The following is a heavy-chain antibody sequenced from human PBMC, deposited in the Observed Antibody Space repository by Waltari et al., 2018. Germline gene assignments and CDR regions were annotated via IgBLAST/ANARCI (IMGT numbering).Heavy chain of an antibody. CDR3: ARDVDTAMVDY. Sequence: EVQLVESGGGLVKPGGSLRLSCAASGFTFSSHSMTWVRQAPGKGLEGVSYISSSSSYIYYADSVKGRVTISRDNAKNSLYLQMNSLRAEDTAVYYCARDVDTAMVDYWGQGTLVTVSS. J-gene: IGHJ4*02. CDR1: GFTFSSHS. V-gene: IGHV3-21*01. D-gene: IGHD5-18*01. CDR2: ISSSSSYI.